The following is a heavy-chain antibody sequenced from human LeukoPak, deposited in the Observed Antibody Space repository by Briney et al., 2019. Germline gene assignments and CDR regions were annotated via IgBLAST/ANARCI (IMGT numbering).Heavy chain of an antibody. CDR2: IYYSGST. CDR3: ARDYSVDNDAFDL. CDR1: GGSISSYY. D-gene: IGHD5-12*01. J-gene: IGHJ3*01. V-gene: IGHV4-59*01. Sequence: SETLSLTCTVSGGSISSYYWSWIRQPPGKGLEWIGYIYYSGSTNYNPSLKSRVTISVDTSKNQFSLKLSSVTAADTAVYYCARDYSVDNDAFDLWGQGAMVTVSS.